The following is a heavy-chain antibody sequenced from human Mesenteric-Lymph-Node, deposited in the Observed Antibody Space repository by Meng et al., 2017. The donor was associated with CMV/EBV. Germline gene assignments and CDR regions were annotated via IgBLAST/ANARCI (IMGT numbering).Heavy chain of an antibody. V-gene: IGHV3-48*04. CDR2: ISSSSSTI. Sequence: GESLKISCAASGFTVSSNHMSWVRQAPGKGLEWVSYISSSSSTIYYADSVKGRFTISRDNAKNSLYLQMNSLRAEDTAVYYCARGKWELHYWGQGTLVTVSS. CDR3: ARGKWELHY. J-gene: IGHJ4*02. CDR1: GFTVSSNH. D-gene: IGHD1-26*01.